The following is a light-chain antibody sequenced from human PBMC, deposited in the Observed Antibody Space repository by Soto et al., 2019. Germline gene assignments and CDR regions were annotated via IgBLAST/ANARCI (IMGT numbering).Light chain of an antibody. CDR3: SSYSSGDTPYV. CDR2: EVR. CDR1: TSDVGGYNY. Sequence: QAVLTQPASVSGSPGQSITISCTGTTSDVGGYNYVSWYHHHPGKAPKLMISEVRHRPSGVSDRFSGSKSGNAASLTISGLQADDEADYYCSSYSSGDTPYVFGTGTKLTVL. J-gene: IGLJ1*01. V-gene: IGLV2-14*01.